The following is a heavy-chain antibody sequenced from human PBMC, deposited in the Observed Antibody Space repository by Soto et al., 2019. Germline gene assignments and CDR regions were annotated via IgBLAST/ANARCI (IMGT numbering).Heavy chain of an antibody. V-gene: IGHV4-30-4*01. D-gene: IGHD1-26*01. CDR1: GGSISSGDYY. CDR2: IFYRGGT. J-gene: IGHJ4*02. CDR3: VSGTYSPNDLDS. Sequence: QVQLQESGPGLVKPSQTLSLTCSVSGGSISSGDYYWSWIRQPPGKGLEWIGYIFYRGGTYSNPSLESRLTISVDTSKNQFSLNLSSVTAADTAVYYCVSGTYSPNDLDSWGQGTLVTVSS.